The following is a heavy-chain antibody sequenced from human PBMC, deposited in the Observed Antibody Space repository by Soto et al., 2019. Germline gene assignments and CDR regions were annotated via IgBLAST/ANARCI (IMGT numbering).Heavy chain of an antibody. Sequence: PWGSLRLCCAASRFTFRSDAMGGVRHAPWKGLEGVSAISGSGGSTYYADCVKGGFTISSDNAKNTLDLLEKSLRAEDTAVYYCAKQRAHRYGYHSAYWAQGTLVTVSS. CDR3: AKQRAHRYGYHSAY. J-gene: IGHJ1*01. CDR1: RFTFRSDA. V-gene: IGHV3-23*01. D-gene: IGHD5-18*01. CDR2: ISGSGGST.